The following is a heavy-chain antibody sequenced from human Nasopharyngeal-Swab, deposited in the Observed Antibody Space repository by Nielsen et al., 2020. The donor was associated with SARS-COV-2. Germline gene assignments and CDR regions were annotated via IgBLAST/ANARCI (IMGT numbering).Heavy chain of an antibody. J-gene: IGHJ6*02. CDR1: GYTFTTYN. CDR2: INPSGGDT. D-gene: IGHD1-1*01. V-gene: IGHV1-46*01. Sequence: ASVKVSCKASGYTFTTYNVHWVRQDPGQGLEWMGRINPSGGDTGYAQKFQGRVTITRDTSTSTVYMEVSSLRSEDTAVYYCANRRLEGIDVWGQGTTVTVSS. CDR3: ANRRLEGIDV.